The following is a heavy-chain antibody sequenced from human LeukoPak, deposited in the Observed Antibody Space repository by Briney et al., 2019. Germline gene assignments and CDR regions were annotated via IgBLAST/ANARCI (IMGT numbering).Heavy chain of an antibody. J-gene: IGHJ6*03. Sequence: GGSLRLSCTASGFDFKTHSMNWVRQAPGKGLEWVSYISASATTIYYADSVKGRFTISRDIVENSLYLQMNTLRAEDTAVYYCARGWLRFHYYYMDVWGKGTTVTVSS. CDR1: GFDFKTHS. V-gene: IGHV3-48*04. CDR3: ARGWLRFHYYYMDV. CDR2: ISASATTI. D-gene: IGHD5-12*01.